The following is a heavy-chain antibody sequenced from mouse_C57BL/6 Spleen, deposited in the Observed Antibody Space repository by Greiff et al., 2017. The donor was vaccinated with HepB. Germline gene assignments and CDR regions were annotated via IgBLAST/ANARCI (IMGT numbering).Heavy chain of an antibody. CDR3: ARDGSGYWFAY. Sequence: QVQLQQPGAELVMPGASVKLSCKASGYTFTSYWMHWVKQRPGQGLEWIGEIDPSDSYTNCNQKFKGKSTLTVDKSSSTAYMQLSSLTSEDSAVYYCARDGSGYWFAYWGQGTLVTVSA. CDR1: GYTFTSYW. V-gene: IGHV1-69*01. CDR2: IDPSDSYT. J-gene: IGHJ3*01. D-gene: IGHD3-2*02.